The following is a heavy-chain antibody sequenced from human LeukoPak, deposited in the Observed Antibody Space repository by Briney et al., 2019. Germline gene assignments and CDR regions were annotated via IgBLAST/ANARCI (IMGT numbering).Heavy chain of an antibody. J-gene: IGHJ5*02. CDR2: IKSKTDGGTT. D-gene: IGHD3-9*01. CDR3: TTDDILTGLFDP. Sequence: GRSLRLSCAASGFTFSNAWMSWVRQAPGKGLEWVGRIKSKTDGGTTDYAAPVKGRFTISRDDSKNTLYLQMNSLKTEDTAVYYCTTDDILTGLFDPWGQGTLVTVSS. V-gene: IGHV3-15*01. CDR1: GFTFSNAW.